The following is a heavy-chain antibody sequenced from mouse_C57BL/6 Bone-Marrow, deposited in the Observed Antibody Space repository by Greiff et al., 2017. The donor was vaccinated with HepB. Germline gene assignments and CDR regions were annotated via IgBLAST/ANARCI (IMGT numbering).Heavy chain of an antibody. Sequence: EVKLMESGGGLVKPGGSLKLSCAASGFTFSDYGMHWVRQAPEKGLEWVAYISSGSSTIYYADTVKGRFTISRDNAKNTLFLQMTSLRSEDTAMYYCARGGYFTTKAMDYWGQGTSVTVSS. CDR3: ARGGYFTTKAMDY. J-gene: IGHJ4*01. CDR2: ISSGSSTI. D-gene: IGHD1-1*01. CDR1: GFTFSDYG. V-gene: IGHV5-17*01.